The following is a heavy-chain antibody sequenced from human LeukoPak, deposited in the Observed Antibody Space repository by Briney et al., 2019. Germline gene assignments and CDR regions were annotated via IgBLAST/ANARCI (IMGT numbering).Heavy chain of an antibody. D-gene: IGHD2/OR15-2a*01. J-gene: IGHJ6*03. V-gene: IGHV1-18*01. CDR3: ARVYGPPHYYYYCMDV. Sequence: GASVKVSCKASGYTFTSYGISWVRQAPGQGLEWMGWISAYNGNTNYAQKLQGRVTMTTDTSTSTAYMELRSLRSDDTAVYYCARVYGPPHYYYYCMDVWCKGTTVTISS. CDR2: ISAYNGNT. CDR1: GYTFTSYG.